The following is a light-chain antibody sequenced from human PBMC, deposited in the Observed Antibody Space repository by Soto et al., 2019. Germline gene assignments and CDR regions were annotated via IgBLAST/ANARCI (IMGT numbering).Light chain of an antibody. CDR1: PSDVGGSNS. CDR2: DVN. J-gene: IGLJ1*01. Sequence: QSALTQPPSASGSPGQSVTISCTGTPSDVGGSNSVSWYQQHPGKAPNLMIYDVNKRPSGVPDRFSGSKSGNTASLTVSGLQTEDEADYYCCSYAGSRTYVFGPGTKVTVL. V-gene: IGLV2-8*01. CDR3: CSYAGSRTYV.